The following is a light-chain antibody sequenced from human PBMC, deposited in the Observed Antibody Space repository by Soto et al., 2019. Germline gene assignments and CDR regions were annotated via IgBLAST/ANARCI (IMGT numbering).Light chain of an antibody. J-gene: IGKJ2*01. V-gene: IGKV3-15*01. CDR3: QQYNKWPPYT. Sequence: EIVMTQSPATLSVSPGERATLSCRASQSVSSILAWYQQKPGQAPRLLIYGASTRATGIPARFSGSGSGTEFTLTISSLQSEDFAVYYCQQYNKWPPYTFGQGTKLEIK. CDR2: GAS. CDR1: QSVSSI.